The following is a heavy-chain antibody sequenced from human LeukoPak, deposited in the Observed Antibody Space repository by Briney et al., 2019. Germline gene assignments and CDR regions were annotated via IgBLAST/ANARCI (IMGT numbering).Heavy chain of an antibody. V-gene: IGHV1-2*02. D-gene: IGHD1-26*01. J-gene: IGHJ4*02. CDR2: IHPNADGT. CDR3: VRGSGGY. Sequence: ASVKVSCKASGYTFSDYNIHWVRQAPGQGLEWMGRIHPNADGTLYAQNFQDRVTVTWDTSITTAYVELSRRTSDDTALYYCVRGSGGYWGQGTLVTVSS. CDR1: GYTFSDYN.